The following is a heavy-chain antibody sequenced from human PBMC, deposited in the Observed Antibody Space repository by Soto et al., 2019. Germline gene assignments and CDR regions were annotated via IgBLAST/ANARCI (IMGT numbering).Heavy chain of an antibody. CDR3: ARGLSHGCYPSLDY. Sequence: EVQLVESGGGLVQPGGSLRLSCAASGFTFSNHWMGWVRQAPGKGLEWVANMKQDGSQTYYVDSVKGRFTISRDNAKSSLFLLMNSLRADDTAEYYCARGLSHGCYPSLDYWGQGTLVTVSS. CDR1: GFTFSNHW. D-gene: IGHD6-19*01. V-gene: IGHV3-7*05. J-gene: IGHJ4*02. CDR2: MKQDGSQT.